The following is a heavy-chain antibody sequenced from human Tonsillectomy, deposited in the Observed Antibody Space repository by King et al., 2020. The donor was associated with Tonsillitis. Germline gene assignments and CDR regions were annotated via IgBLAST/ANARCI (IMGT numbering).Heavy chain of an antibody. CDR3: ARDKDWAFDY. J-gene: IGHJ4*02. CDR2: IARARDFV. V-gene: IGHV3-48*01. D-gene: IGHD3-9*01. CDR1: GFTFSTYS. Sequence: VQLVESGGGLVQPGGSLRLSCVASGFTFSTYSVNWVRQAPGKGLEWLSYIARARDFVNYADSVKGRFTISRDNAKNSLYLQMNSLRAEDTAVYYCARDKDWAFDYWGQGTVVTVSS.